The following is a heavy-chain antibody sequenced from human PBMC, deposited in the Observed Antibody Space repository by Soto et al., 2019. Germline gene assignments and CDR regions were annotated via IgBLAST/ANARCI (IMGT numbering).Heavy chain of an antibody. Sequence: QVQLVQSGPEVRKPGASVEVSCKTSGYSFTTYGISWVRQAPGQGLEWMGWIRGCDGKTDYAQKRQGRVTMSTDTPTTTAYVELRSLRSDDAAVYYCGRVGSSSSPIDYWGPGTLVTVSS. CDR3: GRVGSSSSPIDY. V-gene: IGHV1-18*01. CDR1: GYSFTTYG. D-gene: IGHD6-6*01. CDR2: IRGCDGKT. J-gene: IGHJ4*02.